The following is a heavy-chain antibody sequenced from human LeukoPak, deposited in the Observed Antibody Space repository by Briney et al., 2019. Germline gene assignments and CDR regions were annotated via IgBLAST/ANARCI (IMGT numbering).Heavy chain of an antibody. Sequence: VASVKVSCKASRGTLSSSALTWVRQAPGQGLEWMGGIIPILGAAKYAQKFQGRVSITADISTSIGDMELSSLRSEDTAVYYCATCRQNNNVAGGPYYCDSWGQGTLITVSS. J-gene: IGHJ4*02. CDR1: RGTLSSSA. D-gene: IGHD2-21*01. CDR2: IIPILGAA. CDR3: ATCRQNNNVAGGPYYCDS. V-gene: IGHV1-69*10.